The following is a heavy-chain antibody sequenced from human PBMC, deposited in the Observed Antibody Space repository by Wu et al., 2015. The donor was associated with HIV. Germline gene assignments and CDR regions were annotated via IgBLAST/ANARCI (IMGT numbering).Heavy chain of an antibody. CDR2: INPSENRV. CDR1: GYTFTTYY. Sequence: QVQLVQSGAEVKKPGASVKVSCKASGYTFTTYYIHWVRQAHGQRLEWVGVINPSENRVSYAQTFQGRVTMTRDTSTNTVYMELRSLKTEDTAVYFCANRNRVGNMEAFDIWGQGTKVIVSS. V-gene: IGHV1-46*03. J-gene: IGHJ3*02. CDR3: ANRNRVGNMEAFDI. D-gene: IGHD5-24*01.